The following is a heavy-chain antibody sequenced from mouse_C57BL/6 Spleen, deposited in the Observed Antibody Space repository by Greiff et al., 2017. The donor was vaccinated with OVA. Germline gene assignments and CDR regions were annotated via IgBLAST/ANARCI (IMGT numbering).Heavy chain of an antibody. J-gene: IGHJ2*01. Sequence: DVMLVESGEGLVKPGGSLKLSCAASGFTFSSYAMSWVRQTPEKRLEWVAYISSGGDYIYYADTVKGRFTISRDNARNTLYLQMSSLKSEDTAMYYCTRDPGIRYYFDYWGQGTTLTVSS. CDR2: ISSGGDYI. CDR3: TRDPGIRYYFDY. CDR1: GFTFSSYA. V-gene: IGHV5-9-1*02. D-gene: IGHD2-14*01.